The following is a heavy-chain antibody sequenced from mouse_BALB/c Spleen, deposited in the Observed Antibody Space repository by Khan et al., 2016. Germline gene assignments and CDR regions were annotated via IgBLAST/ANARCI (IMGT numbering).Heavy chain of an antibody. V-gene: IGHV8-12*01. CDR3: AADDSFAY. Sequence: QVTLKESGPGILQPSQTLSLTCSFSGFSLSTSGMGVSWIRQPSGKGLEWLAHINWDDDKRYNPSLKSRLTISKDTSSNQLFLKITSVDTADTATYYCAADDSFAYWGQGTLVTVSA. D-gene: IGHD2-13*01. CDR2: INWDDDK. CDR1: GFSLSTSGMG. J-gene: IGHJ3*01.